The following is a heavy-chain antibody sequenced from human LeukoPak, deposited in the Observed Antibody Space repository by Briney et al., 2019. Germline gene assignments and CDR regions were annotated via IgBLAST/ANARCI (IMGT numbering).Heavy chain of an antibody. D-gene: IGHD3-22*01. J-gene: IGHJ4*02. CDR3: AKDAYYDDSSGPYYFDY. CDR1: GFTFSDYY. CDR2: ISSSGSTI. Sequence: GGSLRLSCAASGFTFSDYYMSWIRQAPGKGLEWVSYISSSGSTIYYADSVKGRFTISRDNSKNTLYLQMNSLRAEDTAVYYCAKDAYYDDSSGPYYFDYWGQGTLVTVSS. V-gene: IGHV3-11*04.